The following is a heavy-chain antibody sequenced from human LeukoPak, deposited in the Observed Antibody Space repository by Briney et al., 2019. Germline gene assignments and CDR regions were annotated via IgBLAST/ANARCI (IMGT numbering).Heavy chain of an antibody. D-gene: IGHD1-26*01. CDR1: GFTVSTTY. CDR3: ARLLRTPVYSGTYYGAFDI. Sequence: GGSLRLSCAASGFTVSTTYMSWVRQAPGEGLDWVSVIYSSDSTYYVDSVRGRFTISRDISENTLYLQMNSLRAEDTAVYFCARLLRTPVYSGTYYGAFDIWGQGTMVTVSS. V-gene: IGHV3-66*04. CDR2: IYSSDST. J-gene: IGHJ3*02.